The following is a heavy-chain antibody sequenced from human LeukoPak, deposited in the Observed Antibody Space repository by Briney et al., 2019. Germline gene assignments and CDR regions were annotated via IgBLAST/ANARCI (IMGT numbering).Heavy chain of an antibody. D-gene: IGHD2-2*01. CDR2: ISYDGSNK. J-gene: IGHJ5*02. CDR3: PPLPGIVVVPAPGKLNWFDP. Sequence: GGSLRLSCAASGFTSSSYAMHWVRQAPGKGLEWVAVISYDGSNKYYADSVKGRFTISRDNSKNTLYLQMNSLRAEDTAVYYCPPLPGIVVVPAPGKLNWFDPWGQGTLVTVSS. CDR1: GFTSSSYA. V-gene: IGHV3-30-3*01.